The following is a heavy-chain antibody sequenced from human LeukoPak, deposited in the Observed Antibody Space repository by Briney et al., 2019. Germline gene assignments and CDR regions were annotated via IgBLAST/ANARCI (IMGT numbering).Heavy chain of an antibody. CDR3: TRGRNSAFDY. J-gene: IGHJ4*02. D-gene: IGHD1-14*01. Sequence: QTLSLTCVISGDSVSSNGVAWNWVRQSPSRCLEWLGMTYYGSKWSNDYALSVKSRITINPDTSKTQFSLQINSVTPEDTAVYYCTRGRNSAFDYWGQGTLVTVSS. V-gene: IGHV6-1*01. CDR2: TYYGSKWSN. CDR1: GDSVSSNGVA.